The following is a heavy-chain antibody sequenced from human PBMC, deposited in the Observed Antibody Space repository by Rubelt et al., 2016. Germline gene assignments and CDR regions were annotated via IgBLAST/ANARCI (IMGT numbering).Heavy chain of an antibody. CDR3: ARGVSNDY. CDR2: INTKTGDP. V-gene: IGHV7-4-1*02. Sequence: QVQLVQSGSALKKPGASVKVSCKASGYTFSSYALTWVRQPPGQGLEWLGWINTKTGDPAYAQGLTGRFVFSLATPGSTAYLQISSLKAEDTAVYYCARGVSNDYWGQGTLVTVSS. CDR1: GYTFSSYA. J-gene: IGHJ4*02.